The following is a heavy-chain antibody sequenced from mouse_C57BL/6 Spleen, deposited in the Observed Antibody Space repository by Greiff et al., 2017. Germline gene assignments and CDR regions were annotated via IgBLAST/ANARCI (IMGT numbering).Heavy chain of an antibody. CDR1: GYTFTDYY. D-gene: IGHD2-1*01. CDR3: SRRGIYYGPDYAMDY. CDR2: INPYNGGN. Sequence: EVQLQESGPVLVKPGASVKMSCKASGYTFTDYYMNWVKQSHGKSLEWIGVINPYNGGNSYNQKFKGKATLTVDKSSSTAYMELNSLTSEDSAVYYCSRRGIYYGPDYAMDYWGQGTSVTVSS. V-gene: IGHV1-19*01. J-gene: IGHJ4*01.